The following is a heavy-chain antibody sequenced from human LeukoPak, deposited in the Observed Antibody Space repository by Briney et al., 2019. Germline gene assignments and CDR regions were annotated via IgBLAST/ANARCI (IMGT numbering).Heavy chain of an antibody. J-gene: IGHJ6*03. V-gene: IGHV3-23*01. CDR2: ISGSGGST. Sequence: GGSLRLSCAASGFTFSSYAMGWVRQAPGKGLEWVSAISGSGGSTYYADSVKGRFSISRDNSKNTLYLQMNSLRAEDTAVYYCARDVYCSSTSCTYYMDVWGRGTTVTVSS. CDR3: ARDVYCSSTSCTYYMDV. CDR1: GFTFSSYA. D-gene: IGHD2-2*01.